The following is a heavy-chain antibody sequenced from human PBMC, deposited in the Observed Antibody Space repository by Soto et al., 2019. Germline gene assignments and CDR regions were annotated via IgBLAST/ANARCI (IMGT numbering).Heavy chain of an antibody. D-gene: IGHD3-22*01. V-gene: IGHV1-69*01. CDR2: IIPVFDTV. CDR1: GGLVSSYA. J-gene: IGHJ4*02. CDR3: ARGGSGYVWFNEF. Sequence: QAQLVQSGAEVKKSGSSVKVSCKDTGGLVSSYALSWVRQAPGQGLEWMGGIIPVFDTVYYAQKFQGRVTITADESTNTAYVELSSLRSEDTAMYYCARGGSGYVWFNEFWGQGTLVTVSS.